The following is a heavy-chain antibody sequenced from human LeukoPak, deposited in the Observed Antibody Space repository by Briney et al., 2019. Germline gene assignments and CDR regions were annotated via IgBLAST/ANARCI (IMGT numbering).Heavy chain of an antibody. CDR3: ARDPGSYTSY. CDR2: IYEGGGT. Sequence: GGSLRLSCAAPEFTVSSNYMSWVRQVPGKGLEWVSVIYEGGGTYYADSVKGRFTISRDNSKNTLYLQMNSLRVEDTAVYYCARDPGSYTSYWGQGTLVTVSS. V-gene: IGHV3-66*01. D-gene: IGHD1-26*01. CDR1: EFTVSSNY. J-gene: IGHJ4*02.